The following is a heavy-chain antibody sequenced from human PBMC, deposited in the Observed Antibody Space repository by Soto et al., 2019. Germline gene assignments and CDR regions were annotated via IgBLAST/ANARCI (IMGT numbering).Heavy chain of an antibody. D-gene: IGHD6-6*01. J-gene: IGHJ6*02. V-gene: IGHV3-30*18. CDR2: ISYDGSNK. Sequence: GGSLRLSCAASGFTFSSYGMHWVRQAPGKGLEWVAVISYDGSNKYYADSVKGRFTISRDNSKNTLYLQMNSLRAEDTAVYYCAKDPGGSSAYYYYYYGMDVWGQGTTVTVSS. CDR3: AKDPGGSSAYYYYYYGMDV. CDR1: GFTFSSYG.